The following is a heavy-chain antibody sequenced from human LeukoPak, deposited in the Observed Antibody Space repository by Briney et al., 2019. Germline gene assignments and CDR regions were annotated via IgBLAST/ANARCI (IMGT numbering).Heavy chain of an antibody. Sequence: SETLSLTCTVSGGSISSYYWSWIRQPPGKGLEWIGYIYYSGSTNYNPSLKSRVTISVDTSKNQFSLKLSSVTAADTAVYYCARLFGGNYWDSGFDPWGQGILIIVSS. CDR3: ARLFGGNYWDSGFDP. CDR1: GGSISSYY. D-gene: IGHD1-7*01. J-gene: IGHJ5*02. CDR2: IYYSGST. V-gene: IGHV4-59*08.